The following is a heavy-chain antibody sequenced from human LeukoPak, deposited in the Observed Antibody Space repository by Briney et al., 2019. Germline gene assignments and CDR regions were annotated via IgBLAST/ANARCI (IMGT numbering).Heavy chain of an antibody. D-gene: IGHD6-13*01. J-gene: IGHJ3*01. CDR2: ISRSSDYI. CDR1: GFTFSDYY. V-gene: IGHV3-21*01. CDR3: TIRHSSTWHQGAFYV. Sequence: PGGSLRLSCADSGFTFSDYYMNWVRQAPGKGLEWVSSISRSSDYIYFADSVKGRFTISRDNAKNSLYLQMNSLRAEDTAVYYCTIRHSSTWHQGAFYVWGQGTMVTVSS.